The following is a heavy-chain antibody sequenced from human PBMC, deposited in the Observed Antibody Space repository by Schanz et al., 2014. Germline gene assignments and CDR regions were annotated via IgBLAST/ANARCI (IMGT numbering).Heavy chain of an antibody. CDR1: GYTFTGYY. CDR2: ISPYNGNT. Sequence: QVQVVQSGAEVKKPGASVKVSCKASGYTFTGYYMLWVRQAPGQGLEWMGWISPYNGNTNYAPKVQGRVTVTTDTSTSTVYMELRSLTSDDTAVYYCARGGSMVQEINFAYWGQGSLVTVSS. CDR3: ARGGSMVQEINFAY. J-gene: IGHJ4*02. V-gene: IGHV1-18*04. D-gene: IGHD3-10*01.